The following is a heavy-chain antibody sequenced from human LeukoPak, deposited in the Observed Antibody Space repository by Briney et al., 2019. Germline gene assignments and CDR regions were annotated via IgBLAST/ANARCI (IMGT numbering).Heavy chain of an antibody. V-gene: IGHV3-7*01. D-gene: IGHD3-10*01. CDR2: IKQDGGEK. Sequence: GGSLRLSCAASGFTFSTYWMSWVRQSPTKGLEWVANIKQDGGEKYYVDSVKGRFTISRDNAKNSLSLQMNNLRVEDTAVYYCARAGSHWHYVYWGQGTVVTVSS. CDR3: ARAGSHWHYVY. J-gene: IGHJ4*02. CDR1: GFTFSTYW.